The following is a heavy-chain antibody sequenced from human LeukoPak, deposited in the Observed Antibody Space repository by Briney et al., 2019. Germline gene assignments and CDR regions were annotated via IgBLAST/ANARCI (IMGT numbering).Heavy chain of an antibody. CDR3: ARGAPYYDSSGYWGYFDY. D-gene: IGHD3-22*01. V-gene: IGHV3-20*04. CDR1: GFTSSSYA. J-gene: IGHJ4*02. Sequence: GGSLRLSCAASGFTSSSYAMNWVRQAPGKGLEWVSGINWNGGSTGYADSVKGRFTISRDNAKNSLYLQMNSLRAEDTALYYCARGAPYYDSSGYWGYFDYWGQGTLVTVSS. CDR2: INWNGGST.